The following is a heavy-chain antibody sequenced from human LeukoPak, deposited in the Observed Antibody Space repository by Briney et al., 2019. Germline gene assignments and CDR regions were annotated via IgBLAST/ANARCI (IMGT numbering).Heavy chain of an antibody. CDR1: GGSISSYY. D-gene: IGHD2-2*02. CDR3: AREIVVVPAAIMRHDAFDI. CDR2: IYTSGST. Sequence: SETLSLTCTVSGGSISSYYWSWIRQPAGKGLEWIGRIYTSGSTNYNPSLKSRVTMSVDTSKNQFSLKLSPVTAADTAVYYCAREIVVVPAAIMRHDAFDIWGQGTMVTVSS. J-gene: IGHJ3*02. V-gene: IGHV4-4*07.